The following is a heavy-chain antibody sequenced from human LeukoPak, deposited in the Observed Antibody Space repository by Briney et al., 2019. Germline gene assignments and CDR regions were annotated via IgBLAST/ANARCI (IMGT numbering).Heavy chain of an antibody. CDR2: ISGSGGST. CDR1: GFTFSSYA. Sequence: GGSLRLSCAASGFTFSSYAMSWVRQAPGKGLEWVSAISGSGGSTYYADSVKGRFTISRDNSKNTLYLQMNSLRAEDTAVYYCARASTSSVWFYYFDYWGQGTLVTVSS. CDR3: ARASTSSVWFYYFDY. D-gene: IGHD6-19*01. V-gene: IGHV3-23*01. J-gene: IGHJ4*02.